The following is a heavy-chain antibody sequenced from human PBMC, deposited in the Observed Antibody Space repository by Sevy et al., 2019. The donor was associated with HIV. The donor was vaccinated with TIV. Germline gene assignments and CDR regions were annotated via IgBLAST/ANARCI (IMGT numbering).Heavy chain of an antibody. CDR2: IRYDGSNK. CDR3: AKDRYCSSTSCSNPYYYYYMDV. CDR1: GFTFSSYG. V-gene: IGHV3-30*02. Sequence: GGSLILSCAASGFTFSSYGMHWVRQAPGKGLEWVAFIRYDGSNKYYADSVKGRFTISRDNSKNTLYLQMNSLRAEDTAVYYCAKDRYCSSTSCSNPYYYYYMDVWGKGTTVTVSS. J-gene: IGHJ6*03. D-gene: IGHD2-2*01.